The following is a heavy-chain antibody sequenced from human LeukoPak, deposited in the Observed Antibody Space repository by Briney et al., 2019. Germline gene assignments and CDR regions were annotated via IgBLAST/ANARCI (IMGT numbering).Heavy chain of an antibody. J-gene: IGHJ6*03. CDR1: GGTFSSYA. CDR2: IIPIFGTA. Sequence: ASVKVSCKASGGTFSSYAISWVRQAPGQGLEWMGGIIPIFGTANYAQKFQGRVTITADESTSTAYMELRSLRSDDTAVYYCAREYHCSSTSCFDYYYYYMDVWGKGTTVTVSS. V-gene: IGHV1-69*13. CDR3: AREYHCSSTSCFDYYYYYMDV. D-gene: IGHD2-2*01.